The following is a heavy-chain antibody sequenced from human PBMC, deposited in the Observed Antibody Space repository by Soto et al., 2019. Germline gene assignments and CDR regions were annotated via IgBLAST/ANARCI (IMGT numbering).Heavy chain of an antibody. J-gene: IGHJ3*02. CDR1: GFTVSSNY. CDR3: TADGDYEGSGAFDI. V-gene: IGHV3-66*01. CDR2: IYSGGST. Sequence: GGSLRLSCAASGFTVSSNYMSWVRQAPGKGLEWVSVIYSGGSTYYADSAKGRFTISRDNSKNTLYLQMNSLRAEDTAVYYCTADGDYEGSGAFDIWGQGTMVTVSS. D-gene: IGHD4-17*01.